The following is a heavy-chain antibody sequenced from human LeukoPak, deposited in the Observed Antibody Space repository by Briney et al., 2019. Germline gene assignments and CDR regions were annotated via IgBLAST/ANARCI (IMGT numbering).Heavy chain of an antibody. CDR3: ASGIQGAGNNY. Sequence: PSETLSLTCTVSGGSISTYYWSWIRQPAGKGLEWIGRMYISGETNYYPSLKSRVTVSLDTSKNHFSLRLNSVTAADTAVYFCASGIQGAGNNYWGQGTLVTVSS. D-gene: IGHD6-19*01. CDR1: GGSISTYY. V-gene: IGHV4-4*07. J-gene: IGHJ4*02. CDR2: MYISGET.